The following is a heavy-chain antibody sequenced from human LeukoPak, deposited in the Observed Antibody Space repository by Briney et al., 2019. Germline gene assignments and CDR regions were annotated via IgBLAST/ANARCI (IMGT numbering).Heavy chain of an antibody. J-gene: IGHJ4*02. Sequence: GGSLRLSCAASGFTFSSYAMSWVRQAPGKGLEWVSAISGSGGSTYYADSVKGRFTISRDNSKNTLYLQMNSLRAEDTAVYYCASSHYYDSSGYYGFDYWGQGTLVTVSS. CDR3: ASSHYYDSSGYYGFDY. CDR1: GFTFSSYA. CDR2: ISGSGGST. D-gene: IGHD3-22*01. V-gene: IGHV3-23*01.